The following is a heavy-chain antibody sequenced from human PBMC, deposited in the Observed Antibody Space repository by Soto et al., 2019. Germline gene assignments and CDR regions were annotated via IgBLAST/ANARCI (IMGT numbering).Heavy chain of an antibody. CDR1: GGSISSSNW. D-gene: IGHD3-3*01. J-gene: IGHJ6*02. V-gene: IGHV4-4*02. Sequence: QVQLQESGPGLVKPSGTLSLTCAASGGSISSSNWWSWVRHSAGKGLEWIGEIYHSGSTNYNPSLKSRVTISVDKSKNLFSLKLSSVTAADTAVYYCARDFWFVRSGLDVWGQGTTVTVSS. CDR2: IYHSGST. CDR3: ARDFWFVRSGLDV.